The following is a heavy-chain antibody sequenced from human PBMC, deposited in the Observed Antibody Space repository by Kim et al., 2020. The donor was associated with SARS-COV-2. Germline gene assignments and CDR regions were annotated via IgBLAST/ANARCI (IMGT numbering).Heavy chain of an antibody. J-gene: IGHJ5*02. D-gene: IGHD3-9*01. Sequence: GGSLRLSCAASGFTFSSYAMSWVRQAPGKGLEWVSAISGSGGSTYYADSVKGRFTISRDNSKNTLYLQMNSLRAEDTAVYYCAKDDILTGYFNNWFDPWGQGTLVAVSS. CDR3: AKDDILTGYFNNWFDP. CDR1: GFTFSSYA. V-gene: IGHV3-23*01. CDR2: ISGSGGST.